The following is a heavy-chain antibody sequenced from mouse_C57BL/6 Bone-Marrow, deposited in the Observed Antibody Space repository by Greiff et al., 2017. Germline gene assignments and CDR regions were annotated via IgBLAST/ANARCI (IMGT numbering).Heavy chain of an antibody. Sequence: VQLQQSGAELVKPGASVKLSCKASGYSFTDYYMNWVKQRPGQSLEWIGVINPNYGTTSYNQKFKGKATLTVDQSSSTAYMQLNSLTSEDSAVYYCAREDYYVSSYDYAMDDWGQGTTVTVSS. D-gene: IGHD1-1*01. J-gene: IGHJ4*01. CDR3: AREDYYVSSYDYAMDD. V-gene: IGHV1-39*01. CDR2: INPNYGTT. CDR1: GYSFTDYY.